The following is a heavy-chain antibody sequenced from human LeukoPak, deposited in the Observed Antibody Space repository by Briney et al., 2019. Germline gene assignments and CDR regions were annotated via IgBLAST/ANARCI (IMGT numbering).Heavy chain of an antibody. CDR3: ARRWPHSSGYYLFDY. V-gene: IGHV1-69*05. CDR2: IIPIFGTT. D-gene: IGHD3-22*01. Sequence: SVKVSCKASGGTFSSHGLSWVRQAPGRGLEWMGGIIPIFGTTNYAQNFQGRVTITMDESTSTAYMELSSLRADDTAVYYCARRWPHSSGYYLFDYWGQGTLVTVSS. CDR1: GGTFSSHG. J-gene: IGHJ4*02.